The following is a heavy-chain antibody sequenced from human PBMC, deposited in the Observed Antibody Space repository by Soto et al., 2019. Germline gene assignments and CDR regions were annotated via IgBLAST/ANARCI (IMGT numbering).Heavy chain of an antibody. V-gene: IGHV4-34*01. CDR3: ARLGPRGVDY. D-gene: IGHD3-10*01. CDR1: GGSFSGYY. Sequence: LSLTCAVYGGSFSGYYWSWIRQPPGKGLEWIGEINHSGSTNYNPSLKSRVTISVDTSKNQFSLKLSSVTAADTAVYYCARLGPRGVDYWGQGTLVTVSS. J-gene: IGHJ4*02. CDR2: INHSGST.